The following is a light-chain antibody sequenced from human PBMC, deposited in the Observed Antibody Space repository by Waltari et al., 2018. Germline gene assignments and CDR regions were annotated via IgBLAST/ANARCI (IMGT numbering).Light chain of an antibody. CDR2: GAS. CDR3: QLYGSSPTWT. CDR1: QSVSSNY. V-gene: IGKV3-20*01. Sequence: EIVLTQSPGTLSLSPVERATLSCRASQSVSSNYLAWYQHKPGQAPSLLIYGASSRSAGIPDRFSGSGSGTDFTLTITRLEPEDFAVYYCQLYGSSPTWTFGQGTKVEIK. J-gene: IGKJ1*01.